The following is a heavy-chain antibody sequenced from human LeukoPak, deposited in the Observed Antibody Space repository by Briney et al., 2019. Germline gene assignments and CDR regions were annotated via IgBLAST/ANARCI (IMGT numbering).Heavy chain of an antibody. J-gene: IGHJ4*02. CDR1: GGSISSYY. CDR2: IYYSGST. V-gene: IGHV4-59*08. D-gene: IGHD2-21*02. CDR3: AKATRALKHIVVVTAIYYFDY. Sequence: PSETLSLTCTVSGGSISSYYWSWIRQPPGKGLEWIGYIYYSGSTNYNPSLKSRVTISVDTSKNQFSLKLSSVTAADTAVYYCAKATRALKHIVVVTAIYYFDYWGQGTLVTVSS.